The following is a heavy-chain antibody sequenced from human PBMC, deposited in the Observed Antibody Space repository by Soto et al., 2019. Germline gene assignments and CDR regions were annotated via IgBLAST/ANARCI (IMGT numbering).Heavy chain of an antibody. Sequence: SGPTLVNPTQTLTLTCTFSGFSLSTSGMCVSWIRQPPGKALEWLARIDWDDDKYYSTPLKTRLTISKDTSKNQVVLTMTNMDPVDTATYYCARMREGELSFGPLDYWGQGTLVTVSS. V-gene: IGHV2-70*11. CDR3: ARMREGELSFGPLDY. J-gene: IGHJ4*02. CDR1: GFSLSTSGMC. CDR2: IDWDDDK. D-gene: IGHD3-16*02.